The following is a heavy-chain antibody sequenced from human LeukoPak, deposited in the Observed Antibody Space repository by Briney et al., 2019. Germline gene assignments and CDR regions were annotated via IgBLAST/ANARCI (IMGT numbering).Heavy chain of an antibody. CDR2: INPNSGGT. Sequence: GASVKVSCKASGYTFTGYYMHWVRQAPGQGLEWMGWINPNSGGTNYAQKFQGWVTMTRDTSISTAYMELSRLRSDDTAVYYCARGKRGSGSYYNYWGQGTLVTVSS. CDR1: GYTFTGYY. D-gene: IGHD3-10*01. J-gene: IGHJ4*02. CDR3: ARGKRGSGSYYNY. V-gene: IGHV1-2*04.